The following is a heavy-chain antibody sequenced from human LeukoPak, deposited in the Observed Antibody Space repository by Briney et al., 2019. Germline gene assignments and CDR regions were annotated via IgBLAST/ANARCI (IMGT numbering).Heavy chain of an antibody. D-gene: IGHD2-8*01. V-gene: IGHV3-7*01. CDR2: IKQDGSAK. Sequence: GSLRLSCAASGFTFSSYGMHWVRQAPGKGLAWVANIKQDGSAKYYMDSVKGRFTISRDNAKNSLYLQMNSLGVEDTAVYYCARVNPLMAPGAVDIWGQGTKVAVSS. CDR3: ARVNPLMAPGAVDI. CDR1: GFTFSSYG. J-gene: IGHJ3*02.